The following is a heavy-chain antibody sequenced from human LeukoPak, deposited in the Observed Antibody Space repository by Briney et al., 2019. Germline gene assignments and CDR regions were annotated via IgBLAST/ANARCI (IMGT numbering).Heavy chain of an antibody. Sequence: GGSLRLSCAASGFTFSNAWMSWVRQAPGKGLEWVGRIKSKTDGGTTDYAAPVKGRFTISRDDSKNTLYLQMNSLKTEDTAVYYCTTSSRYCSSTSCPGMDYWGQGTLVTVSS. CDR3: TTSSRYCSSTSCPGMDY. J-gene: IGHJ4*02. V-gene: IGHV3-15*01. D-gene: IGHD2-2*01. CDR2: IKSKTDGGTT. CDR1: GFTFSNAW.